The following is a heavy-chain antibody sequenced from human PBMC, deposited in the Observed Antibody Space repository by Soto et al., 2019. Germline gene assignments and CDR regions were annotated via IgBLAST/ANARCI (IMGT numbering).Heavy chain of an antibody. Sequence: SETLSLTCTVSGGSISSYYWSWIRQPPGKGLEWIGYMYNTGSTIYNPSLKSRVTISVDTSKNQFSLKLNSVTAADTAVYYCARDLWGYCGTDCYPLDIWGQGTTVTVSS. CDR1: GGSISSYY. CDR3: ARDLWGYCGTDCYPLDI. D-gene: IGHD2-21*02. CDR2: MYNTGST. V-gene: IGHV4-59*01. J-gene: IGHJ6*02.